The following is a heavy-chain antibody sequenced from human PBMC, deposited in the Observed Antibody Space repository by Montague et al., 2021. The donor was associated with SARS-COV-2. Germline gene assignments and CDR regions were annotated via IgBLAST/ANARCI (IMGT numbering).Heavy chain of an antibody. V-gene: IGHV3-30*04. J-gene: IGHJ3*02. CDR1: GFTFSRYA. CDR2: LSYDGSNN. Sequence: SLRLSCAASGFTFSRYAMHWVRQAPGKGLEWVAVLSYDGSNNYYXXSLKGRFTISRDNSKNTLYLQMNSLRAEDTAFYYCARDADDYGDYGAFDIWGQGTMVTVSS. CDR3: ARDADDYGDYGAFDI. D-gene: IGHD4-17*01.